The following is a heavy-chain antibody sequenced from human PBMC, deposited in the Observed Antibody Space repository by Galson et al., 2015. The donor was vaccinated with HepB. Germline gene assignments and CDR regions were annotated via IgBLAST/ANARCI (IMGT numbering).Heavy chain of an antibody. CDR3: ASTYCSSTSCYAGAGYYYGMDV. CDR2: ISSSSSYT. V-gene: IGHV3-11*03. D-gene: IGHD2-2*01. J-gene: IGHJ6*02. CDR1: GFTFSDYY. Sequence: SLRLSCAASGFTFSDYYMSWIRQAPGKGLEWVSYISSSSSYTNYADSVKGRFTISRDNAKNSLYLQMNSLRAEDTAVYYCASTYCSSTSCYAGAGYYYGMDVWGQGTTVTVSS.